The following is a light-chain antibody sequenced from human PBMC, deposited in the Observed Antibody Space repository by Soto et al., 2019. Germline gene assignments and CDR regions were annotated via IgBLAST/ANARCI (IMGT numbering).Light chain of an antibody. V-gene: IGLV2-14*01. Sequence: QSVLTQPASVSGSPGQSITISCTGTSSDVGSYNYVSWYQQHPGKAPELMIYDVSNRPSGVSNRFSGSKSGNTASLTISGLQAEDEADYYCSSYTTSSTYVLGTGTKVTVL. J-gene: IGLJ1*01. CDR3: SSYTTSSTYV. CDR1: SSDVGSYNY. CDR2: DVS.